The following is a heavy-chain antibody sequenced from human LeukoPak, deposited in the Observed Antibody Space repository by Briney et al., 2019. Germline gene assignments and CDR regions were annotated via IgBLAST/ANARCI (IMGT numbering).Heavy chain of an antibody. Sequence: GSLRLSCAASGFTFSNYNMNWIRQAPGKGLEWVSSISSTRSSYIYYAESVKGRFTISRDNAKHSLYLQMSSLRAEDTAVYYCARDWTTATYPDAFDIWGQGTMVTVSS. CDR2: ISSTRSSYI. V-gene: IGHV3-21*01. CDR3: ARDWTTATYPDAFDI. CDR1: GFTFSNYN. D-gene: IGHD4-17*01. J-gene: IGHJ3*02.